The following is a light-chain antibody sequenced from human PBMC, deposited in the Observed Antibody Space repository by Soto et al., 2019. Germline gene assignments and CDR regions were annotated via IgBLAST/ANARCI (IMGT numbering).Light chain of an antibody. Sequence: QSALTQPASVSGSPGQSITISCTGTSSDVRSYNLVSWYQQHPGKATKLMIYEDTKRPAGVSNRFSGSKSGNTASLTISGLQAEDEADYYCSSYAGSTAYVVFGGGTKLTVL. CDR1: SSDVRSYNL. CDR3: SSYAGSTAYVV. J-gene: IGLJ2*01. V-gene: IGLV2-23*01. CDR2: EDT.